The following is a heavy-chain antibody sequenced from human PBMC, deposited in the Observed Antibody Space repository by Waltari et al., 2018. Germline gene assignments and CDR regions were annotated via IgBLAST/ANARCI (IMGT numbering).Heavy chain of an antibody. CDR1: GFTFSSYS. V-gene: IGHV3-48*01. CDR3: ARDSSSVYYDSSGSPDYGMDV. J-gene: IGHJ6*02. Sequence: EVQLVESGGGLVQPGGSMRLSCAASGFTFSSYSMNWVRTAPGQGLEWVSYISSSSSTIYYAVSVKGRFTISRDNAKNSLYLQMNSLRAEDTAVYYCARDSSSVYYDSSGSPDYGMDVWGQGTTVTVSS. CDR2: ISSSSSTI. D-gene: IGHD3-22*01.